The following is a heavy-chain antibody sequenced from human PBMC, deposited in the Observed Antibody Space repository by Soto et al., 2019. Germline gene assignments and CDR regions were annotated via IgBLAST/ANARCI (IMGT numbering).Heavy chain of an antibody. Sequence: QLQLQESGSGLVKPSQTLSLTCAVSGVSISSGGYSWSWIRQPPGKGLEWIGYIYHSGSTYYNPSLKSRVTISVDRFKNQFSLKLSSVTAADTAVYYCALGRATVTSPYGMDVWGQGTTVTVSS. V-gene: IGHV4-30-2*01. CDR1: GVSISSGGYS. J-gene: IGHJ6*02. CDR2: IYHSGST. D-gene: IGHD4-17*01. CDR3: ALGRATVTSPYGMDV.